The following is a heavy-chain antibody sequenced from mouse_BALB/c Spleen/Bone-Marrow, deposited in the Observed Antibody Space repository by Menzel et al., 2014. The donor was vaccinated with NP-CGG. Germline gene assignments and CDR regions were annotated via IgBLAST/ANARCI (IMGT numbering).Heavy chain of an antibody. CDR2: ISSGSSTI. Sequence: VQLKDSGGGLVQPGGSRKLSCAASGFTFSSFGMHWVRQAPEKGLEWVAYISSGSSTIYYADTVKGRFTISRDNPENTLFLQMTSLRSEDTAMYYCTRKGALITHYYAMDYWGQGTSVTVSS. J-gene: IGHJ4*01. CDR3: TRKGALITHYYAMDY. CDR1: GFTFSSFG. D-gene: IGHD2-4*01. V-gene: IGHV5-17*02.